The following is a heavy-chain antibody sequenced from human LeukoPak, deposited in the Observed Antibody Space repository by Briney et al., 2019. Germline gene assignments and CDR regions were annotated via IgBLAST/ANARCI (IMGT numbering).Heavy chain of an antibody. D-gene: IGHD4-11*01. CDR2: ISSSGSTI. V-gene: IGHV3-11*04. J-gene: IGHJ4*02. CDR3: ARSYHFYSNYYFDY. Sequence: GGSLRLSCAASGFTFSDYYMSWIRQAPGKGLEWVSYISSSGSTIYYADSVKGRFTISRDNSKNTLYLQMNSLRAEDTAVYYCARSYHFYSNYYFDYWGQGTLVTVSS. CDR1: GFTFSDYY.